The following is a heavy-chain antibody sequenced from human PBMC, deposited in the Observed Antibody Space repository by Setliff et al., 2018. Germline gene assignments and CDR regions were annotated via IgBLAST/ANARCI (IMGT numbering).Heavy chain of an antibody. Sequence: SSETLSLTCTVSGGAISNYYWSWIRQPPGKGLEWIGYIYSSGSTNYNPSLKSRVTISVDMTENQFSLILRSVVAADTAVYYCARIAYGSGSYYFDYWGQGTLVTVSS. CDR2: IYSSGST. D-gene: IGHD3-10*01. V-gene: IGHV4-4*08. J-gene: IGHJ4*02. CDR3: ARIAYGSGSYYFDY. CDR1: GGAISNYY.